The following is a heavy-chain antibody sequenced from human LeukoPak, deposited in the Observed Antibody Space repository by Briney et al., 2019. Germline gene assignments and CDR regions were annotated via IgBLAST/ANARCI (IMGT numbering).Heavy chain of an antibody. D-gene: IGHD3-9*01. V-gene: IGHV3-23*01. CDR3: AKVPYDILTGYYPWGFDY. Sequence: PGGSLRLSCAASGFTFSSYAMSWVRQAPGKGLEWVSAISGSGGSTYYADSVKGRFTISRDNSKNTLYLRMNSLRAEDTAVYYCAKVPYDILTGYYPWGFDYWGQGTLVTVSS. J-gene: IGHJ4*02. CDR2: ISGSGGST. CDR1: GFTFSSYA.